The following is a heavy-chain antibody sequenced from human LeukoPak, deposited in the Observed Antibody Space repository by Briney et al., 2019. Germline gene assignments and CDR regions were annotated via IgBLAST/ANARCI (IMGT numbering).Heavy chain of an antibody. V-gene: IGHV1-18*01. D-gene: IGHD6-13*01. CDR3: ARGLSPGVRTGYSSSWYFGRTYYMDV. CDR2: ISAYNGNT. J-gene: IGHJ6*03. CDR1: GYTFTSYG. Sequence: ASVKVSCKASGYTFTSYGISWVRQAPGQGLEWMGWISAYNGNTNYAQKLQGRVTMTTDTSTSTAYMELRSLRSDDTAVYYCARGLSPGVRTGYSSSWYFGRTYYMDVWGKGTTVTVSS.